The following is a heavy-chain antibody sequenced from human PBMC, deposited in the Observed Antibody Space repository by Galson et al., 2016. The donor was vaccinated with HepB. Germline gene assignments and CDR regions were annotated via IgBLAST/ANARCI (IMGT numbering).Heavy chain of an antibody. J-gene: IGHJ3*02. CDR2: ITSTGSSQ. D-gene: IGHD1-26*01. V-gene: IGHV3-11*01. Sequence: SLRLSCAASGFIFTDYYMSWVRQAPGKGLEWVSYITSTGSSQYYADSVKGRFTISRDDARNSLYLQMNSLRAEDTAIYYCVAGAYSGAFHIWGQGTLATVSS. CDR1: GFIFTDYY. CDR3: VAGAYSGAFHI.